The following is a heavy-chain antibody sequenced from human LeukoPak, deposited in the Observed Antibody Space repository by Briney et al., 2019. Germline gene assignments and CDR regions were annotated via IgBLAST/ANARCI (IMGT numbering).Heavy chain of an antibody. CDR1: GFTFSSYE. CDR2: ISSSGSTI. J-gene: IGHJ3*02. V-gene: IGHV3-48*03. Sequence: PGGSLRLSCAASGFTFSSYEMNWVRQAPGKGLEWVSYISSSGSTIYYADSVKGRFTISRDNAKNTLFLQMNSLRVEDTAVYYCARAGNAFDIWGQGTIVTVSS. CDR3: ARAGNAFDI. D-gene: IGHD1-14*01.